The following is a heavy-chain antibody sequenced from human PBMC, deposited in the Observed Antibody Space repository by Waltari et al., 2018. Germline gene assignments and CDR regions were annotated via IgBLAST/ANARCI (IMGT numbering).Heavy chain of an antibody. Sequence: QVQLVQSGAEVKKPGASVKVSCKVSGYTLTELSMHWVRQAPGKGLEWMGCFDPEYGETIYAQKVQGRVTMTEDTSTDTAYMELSSLRSEDTAVYYCAIQGVSVSAPSYWYFDLWGRGTLVTVSS. D-gene: IGHD6-6*01. CDR2: FDPEYGET. CDR3: AIQGVSVSAPSYWYFDL. CDR1: GYTLTELS. V-gene: IGHV1-24*01. J-gene: IGHJ2*01.